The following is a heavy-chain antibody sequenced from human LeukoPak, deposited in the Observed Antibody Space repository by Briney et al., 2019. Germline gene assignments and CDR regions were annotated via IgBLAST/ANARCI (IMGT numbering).Heavy chain of an antibody. D-gene: IGHD6-13*01. V-gene: IGHV1-69*06. CDR1: GGTFSSYA. CDR3: ASSSSGQHDP. J-gene: IGHJ5*02. CDR2: IIPIFGTA. Sequence: SVKVSCKSSGGTFSSYAISWVRQAPGQGLEWMGGIIPIFGTANYAQKFQGRVTITADKSTSTAYMELSSLRSEDTAVYYCASSSSGQHDPWGQGTLVTVSS.